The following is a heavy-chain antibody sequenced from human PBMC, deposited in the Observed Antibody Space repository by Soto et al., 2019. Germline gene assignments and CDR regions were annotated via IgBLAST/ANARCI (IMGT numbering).Heavy chain of an antibody. D-gene: IGHD6-19*01. J-gene: IGHJ4*02. CDR2: IYNSGST. CDR3: ARKYGIPVAGTFDY. Sequence: PSETLSLTCAVSGYSVSDSNWWGWIRQPPGKGLEWMGHIYNSGSTYYKSSLKGRVTMPIDTSKNQFSLRLYSVTAVDTAVYYCARKYGIPVAGTFDYWGQGTLVTVSS. CDR1: GYSVSDSNW. V-gene: IGHV4-28*01.